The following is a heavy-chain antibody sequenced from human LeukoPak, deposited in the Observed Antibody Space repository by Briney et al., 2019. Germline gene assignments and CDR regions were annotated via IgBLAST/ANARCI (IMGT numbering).Heavy chain of an antibody. V-gene: IGHV4-59*01. CDR2: IYYSGST. CDR1: GDSISGYY. CDR3: ARDVRDYFDH. J-gene: IGHJ4*02. Sequence: PSETPSLTCTVSGDSISGYYWNWIRQPPGKGLEWIGYIYYSGSTNYNPSLKSRITISVDTSRNQFSLKLSSVTAADTAVYFCARDVRDYFDHWGQGTLVTVSS.